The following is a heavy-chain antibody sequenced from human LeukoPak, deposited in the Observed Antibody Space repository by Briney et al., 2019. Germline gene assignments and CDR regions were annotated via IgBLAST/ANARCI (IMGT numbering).Heavy chain of an antibody. CDR1: GGTLSSYA. V-gene: IGHV1-69*05. CDR2: IIPIFGTA. J-gene: IGHJ4*02. CDR3: ARDQMVRTRELDY. Sequence: ASVKVSCXASGGTLSSYAISWVRRAPGRGLEWMGRIIPIFGTANYAQKFQGRVTITTDESTSTAYMELSSLRSEDTAVYYCARDQMVRTRELDYWGQGTLVTVSS. D-gene: IGHD3-10*01.